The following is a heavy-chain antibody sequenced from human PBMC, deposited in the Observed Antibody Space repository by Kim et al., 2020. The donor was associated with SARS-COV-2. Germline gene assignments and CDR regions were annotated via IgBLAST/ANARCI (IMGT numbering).Heavy chain of an antibody. Sequence: AESVKGRLTNSRDNSKNTLSLQMNSLRAEDTAVYYCARKGYTGVTVYGMDLWGQGTTVTVSS. V-gene: IGHV3-64*04. D-gene: IGHD2-2*02. J-gene: IGHJ6*02. CDR3: ARKGYTGVTVYGMDL.